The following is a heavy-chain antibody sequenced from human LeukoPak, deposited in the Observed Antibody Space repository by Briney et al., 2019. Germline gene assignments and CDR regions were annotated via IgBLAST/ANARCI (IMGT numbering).Heavy chain of an antibody. CDR1: GYTFTGYY. V-gene: IGHV1-2*02. CDR2: INPNSGGT. J-gene: IGHJ5*02. Sequence: ASVKVSCKASGYTFTGYYMHWVRQAPGQGLEWMGWINPNSGGTNYAQKFQGRVTMTRDMSISTAYMELSRLRSDDTAVYYCARDMILTDNSPNWFDPWGQGTLVTVSS. CDR3: ARDMILTDNSPNWFDP. D-gene: IGHD3-22*01.